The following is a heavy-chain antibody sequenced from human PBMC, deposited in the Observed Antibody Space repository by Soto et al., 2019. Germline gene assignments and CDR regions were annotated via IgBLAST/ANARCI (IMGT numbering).Heavy chain of an antibody. CDR1: RGSISSGTNY. V-gene: IGHV4-39*01. J-gene: IGHJ4*02. CDR3: ARPEAGWYFDS. D-gene: IGHD6-25*01. Sequence: PSETLSLTCTVSRGSISSGTNYWAWIRQPPGKGLEWIANIYYSGSTFYNPSLKSRVTISLDTSKNQFSLKVRSVTAADTAVYYCARPEAGWYFDSWGQGTLVTVSS. CDR2: IYYSGST.